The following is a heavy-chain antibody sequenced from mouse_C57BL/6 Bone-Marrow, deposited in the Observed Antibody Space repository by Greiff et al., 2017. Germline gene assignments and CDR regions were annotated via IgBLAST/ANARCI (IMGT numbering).Heavy chain of an antibody. CDR2: IDPSDSAT. J-gene: IGHJ3*01. CDR3: ARDPGWFAY. Sequence: QVQLQQPGAELVRPGSSVKLSCKASGYTFTSYWMHWVKQRPIQGLEWIGNIDPSDSATHYNQKFKDKATLTVDKSSSTAYMQLSSLTSEASAVYYCARDPGWFAYWGQGTLVTVSA. V-gene: IGHV1-52*01. CDR1: GYTFTSYW.